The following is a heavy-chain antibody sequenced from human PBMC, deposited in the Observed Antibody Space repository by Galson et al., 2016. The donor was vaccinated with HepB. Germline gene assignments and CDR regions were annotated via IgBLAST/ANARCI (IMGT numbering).Heavy chain of an antibody. CDR3: AHFYYGMDV. J-gene: IGHJ6*02. Sequence: PALVKPTQTLTLTCTFSGFSLTTSGVGVGWIRQPPGRALEWLTLIFWDDDKRYNPSLKSRLTIAKDTSKNQVVLRMANVDPVDTATYYCAHFYYGMDVWGQGTTATVSS. CDR1: GFSLTTSGVG. V-gene: IGHV2-5*02. CDR2: IFWDDDK.